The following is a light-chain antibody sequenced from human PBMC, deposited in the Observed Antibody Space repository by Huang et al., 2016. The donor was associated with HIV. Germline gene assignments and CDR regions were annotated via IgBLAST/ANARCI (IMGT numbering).Light chain of an antibody. CDR3: HQYNDWPPWT. Sequence: EIVMTQSPATLSVSPGERAILLCRASQNIDTNVAWYQQTPGRAPRLLIFGASTRATGISARFTGGGSETEFTLTINSVQSEDVAMYYCHQYNDWPPWTFGQGTRVEI. CDR2: GAS. CDR1: QNIDTN. V-gene: IGKV3-15*01. J-gene: IGKJ1*01.